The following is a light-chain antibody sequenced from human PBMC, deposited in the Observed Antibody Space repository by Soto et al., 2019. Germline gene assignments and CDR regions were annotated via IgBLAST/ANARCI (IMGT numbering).Light chain of an antibody. V-gene: IGKV1-8*01. Sequence: AIRMTQSPSSFSASTGDRVTITCRASQGISSYLAWYQQKPGKAPKLLIYAASTLQTGVPSRFSGRGFGTDFTLTISCLQSEDFATYYCQPYYSYPPYTFGQGTKLEIK. J-gene: IGKJ2*01. CDR3: QPYYSYPPYT. CDR2: AAS. CDR1: QGISSY.